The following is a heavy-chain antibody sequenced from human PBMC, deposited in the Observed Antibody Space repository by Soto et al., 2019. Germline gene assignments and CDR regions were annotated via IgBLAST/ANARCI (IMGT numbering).Heavy chain of an antibody. Sequence: PSETLSLTCTVTGLSIGTSGDYWGWVRQPPGKGREWIGSVYRTGSVYYNPSLYNPSLESRLSITVDTSKNQFSLKLRSVTAADTAVYYCVDVFTGSTFGYWGQGTLVTVSS. J-gene: IGHJ4*02. V-gene: IGHV4-39*01. CDR1: GLSIGTSGDY. CDR3: VDVFTGSTFGY. CDR2: VYRTGSV. D-gene: IGHD3-9*01.